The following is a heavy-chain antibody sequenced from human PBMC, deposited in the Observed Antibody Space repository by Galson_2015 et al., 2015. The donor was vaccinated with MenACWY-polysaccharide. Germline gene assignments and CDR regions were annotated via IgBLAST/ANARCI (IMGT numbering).Heavy chain of an antibody. V-gene: IGHV3-7*01. J-gene: IGHJ4*02. D-gene: IGHD3/OR15-3a*01. CDR3: AKQRTIFGLVPHFDD. CDR1: GFTFSTYW. CDR2: IKEDGRER. Sequence: SLRLSCAASGFTFSTYWMSWVRQAPGKGPEWVASIKEDGRERYYGASLKGRFTIYRDNDKNALYLQMNSLSAEDTSMYYCAKQRTIFGLVPHFDDWVQGTLVTVS.